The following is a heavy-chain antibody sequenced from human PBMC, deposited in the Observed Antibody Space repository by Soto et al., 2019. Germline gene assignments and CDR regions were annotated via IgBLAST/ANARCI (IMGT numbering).Heavy chain of an antibody. CDR1: GFSFTGYY. V-gene: IGHV1-2*02. CDR2: INAHSGGT. J-gene: IGHJ4*02. D-gene: IGHD3-22*01. Sequence: GASVKVSCKASGFSFTGYYIHWLRQAPGQGLEWMGWINAHSGGTEYAQKFQGRVTLTRDTSIATAYLTLTSLTSDDTAVYYCAKDRPWYYYDSSGSQDYWGQGTLVTVSS. CDR3: AKDRPWYYYDSSGSQDY.